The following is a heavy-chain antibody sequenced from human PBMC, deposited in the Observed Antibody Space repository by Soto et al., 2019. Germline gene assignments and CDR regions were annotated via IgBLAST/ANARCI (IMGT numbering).Heavy chain of an antibody. CDR2: ISPKSGSI. V-gene: IGHV1-18*01. CDR1: GYTFTRNG. Sequence: GASVKVSCKTSGYTFTRNGISWVRQAPGQGLEWMGWISPKSGSIKYAQKFQGRVIMTTDTSTSTAYMELRSLRSEDTAVYYCASREDCSGGSCYDAFDIWG. CDR3: ASREDCSGGSCYDAFDI. D-gene: IGHD2-15*01. J-gene: IGHJ3*02.